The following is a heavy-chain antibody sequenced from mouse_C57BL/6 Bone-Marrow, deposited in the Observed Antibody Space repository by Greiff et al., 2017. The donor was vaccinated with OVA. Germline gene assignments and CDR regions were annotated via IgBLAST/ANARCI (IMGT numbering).Heavy chain of an antibody. D-gene: IGHD2-12*01. J-gene: IGHJ2*01. V-gene: IGHV1-5*01. Sequence: EVQLQESGTVLARPGASVKMSCKTSGYTFTSYWMHWVKQRPGQGLEWIGAIYPGNSDTSYNQKFKGKAKLTAVTSASTAYMELSSLTNEDSAVYYCTRPSYDGDYWGQGTTRTVSS. CDR1: GYTFTSYW. CDR2: IYPGNSDT. CDR3: TRPSYDGDY.